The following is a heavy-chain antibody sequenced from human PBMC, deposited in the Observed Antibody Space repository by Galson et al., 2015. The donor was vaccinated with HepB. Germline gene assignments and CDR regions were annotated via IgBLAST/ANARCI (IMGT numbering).Heavy chain of an antibody. Sequence: SLRLACAASGIPFSDFTMNGIRQAPGRGLAWVGFIRSHAYGGTTEYAATVKDRFTISRDDSKSIAYLQMNSLRTDDIAVYYCTRDYCSEGNCFFDYWGQGTLVTVSS. V-gene: IGHV3-49*03. J-gene: IGHJ4*02. D-gene: IGHD2-15*01. CDR1: GIPFSDFT. CDR3: TRDYCSEGNCFFDY. CDR2: IRSHAYGGTT.